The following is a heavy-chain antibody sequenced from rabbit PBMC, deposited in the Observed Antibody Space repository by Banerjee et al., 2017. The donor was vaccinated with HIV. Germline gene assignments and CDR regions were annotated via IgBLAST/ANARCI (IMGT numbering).Heavy chain of an antibody. J-gene: IGHJ4*01. D-gene: IGHD6-1*01. V-gene: IGHV1S45*01. CDR2: MPAGGSAST. CDR3: ARSSAGNGGYAYVEYFKL. CDR1: GFTLSSSYY. Sequence: QEQLEESGGDLVKPEGSLTLTCTASGFTLSSSYYMCWVRQAPGKGLEWIACMPAGGSASTYYASWAKGRFTISKTSSTTVTLQMTSLTAADTATYFCARSSAGNGGYAYVEYFKLWGPGTLVTVS.